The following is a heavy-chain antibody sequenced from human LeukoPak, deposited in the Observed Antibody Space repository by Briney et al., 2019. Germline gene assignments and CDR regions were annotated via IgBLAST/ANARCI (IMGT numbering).Heavy chain of an antibody. CDR3: ASASEISSGYLGYYFDY. CDR2: IYSGGST. V-gene: IGHV3-53*01. CDR1: GFTVSSNY. Sequence: GGSLRLACAASGFTVSSNYMSWVRQAPGKGLEWVSVIYSGGSTYYADSVKGRFTISRDNSKNTLYLQVNSLIADDTAVYYCASASEISSGYLGYYFDYWGQGTLVTVSS. D-gene: IGHD3-22*01. J-gene: IGHJ4*02.